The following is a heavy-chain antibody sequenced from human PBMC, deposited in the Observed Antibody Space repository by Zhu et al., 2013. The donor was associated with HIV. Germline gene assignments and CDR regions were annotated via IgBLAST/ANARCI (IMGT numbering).Heavy chain of an antibody. V-gene: IGHV1-46*01. D-gene: IGHD1-1*01. Sequence: QVQLVQSGAEVKKPGSSVKVSCKASGDTFSRYPITWVRQAPGQGLEWMGIINPSGGSTSYAQKFQGRVTMTRDTSTSTVYMELRSLRSEDTAVYYXARGELQRRKSYYYYYMDVWGKGPRSPSP. CDR3: ARGELQRRKSYYYYYMDV. CDR2: INPSGGST. CDR1: GDTFSRYP. J-gene: IGHJ6*03.